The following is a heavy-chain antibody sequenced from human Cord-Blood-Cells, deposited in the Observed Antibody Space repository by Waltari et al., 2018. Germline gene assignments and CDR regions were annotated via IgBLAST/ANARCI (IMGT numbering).Heavy chain of an antibody. CDR1: GGTFSSYA. Sequence: QVQLVQSGAEVKKPGSSVKVSCKASGGTFSSYAISWVRQAPGQGLEWMGGIIPIFGTANYAQKFQGRVTITADESTSTAYMELSSLRSEDTAVYYCAREVGIDTLCGGDCYYFDYWGQGTLVTVSS. CDR2: IIPIFGTA. D-gene: IGHD2-21*01. CDR3: AREVGIDTLCGGDCYYFDY. J-gene: IGHJ4*02. V-gene: IGHV1-69*01.